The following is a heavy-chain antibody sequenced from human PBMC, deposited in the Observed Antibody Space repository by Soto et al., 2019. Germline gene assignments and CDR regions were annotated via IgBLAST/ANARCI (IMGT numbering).Heavy chain of an antibody. CDR3: AKDRRDQRGSNGGMDV. CDR2: ISGSGGST. D-gene: IGHD3-16*01. J-gene: IGHJ6*02. Sequence: GGSLRLSCAASGFTFSSYAMSWVRQAPGKGLEWVSAISGSGGSTYYADSVKGRFTISRDNSKNTLYLQMNSLRAEDTAVYYCAKDRRDQRGSNGGMDVWGQGTTVTVSS. V-gene: IGHV3-23*01. CDR1: GFTFSSYA.